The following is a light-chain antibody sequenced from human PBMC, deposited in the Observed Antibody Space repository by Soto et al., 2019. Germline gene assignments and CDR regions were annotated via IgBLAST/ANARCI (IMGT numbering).Light chain of an antibody. CDR1: TSDVGRYNY. V-gene: IGLV2-14*01. J-gene: IGLJ1*01. CDR2: DVS. Sequence: QSVLTQPASVSGSPGQSITISCTGTTSDVGRYNYVSWYQQHPGKATKLIIYDVSNRPSGVSNRFSGSKSGNTASLTISGLQAEDEADYYCNSYTSSSTYGFGTGTKVTV. CDR3: NSYTSSSTYG.